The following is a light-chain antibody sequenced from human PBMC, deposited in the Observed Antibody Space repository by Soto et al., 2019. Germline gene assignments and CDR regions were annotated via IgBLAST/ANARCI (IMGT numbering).Light chain of an antibody. Sequence: IVLTQSPDTLSFSPGERATLSCRASQSVGTRLAWYQHKTGQAPSLLMSGASSRATGIPDRFSGSGSETDFTLTISRLEPEDFALYYCQHYQVGQPSAFGRGTRLEIK. V-gene: IGKV3-20*01. J-gene: IGKJ5*01. CDR3: QHYQVGQPSA. CDR2: GAS. CDR1: QSVGTR.